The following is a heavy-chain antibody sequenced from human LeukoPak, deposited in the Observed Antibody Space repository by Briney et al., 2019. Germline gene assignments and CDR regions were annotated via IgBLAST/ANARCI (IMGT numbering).Heavy chain of an antibody. Sequence: GASVKVSCKVSGYTLTELSMHWVRQAPGKGLEWMGGFDPEDGETIYAQKFQGRVTMTEDTSTDTAYMELSSLRSEDTAVYYCATDISIAAAGTAFDYRGQGTLVTVSS. CDR1: GYTLTELS. CDR2: FDPEDGET. D-gene: IGHD6-13*01. V-gene: IGHV1-24*01. J-gene: IGHJ4*02. CDR3: ATDISIAAAGTAFDY.